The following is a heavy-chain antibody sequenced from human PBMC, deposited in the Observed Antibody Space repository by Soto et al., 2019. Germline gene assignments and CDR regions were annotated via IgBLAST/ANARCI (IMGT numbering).Heavy chain of an antibody. J-gene: IGHJ6*02. CDR1: GYTLTELS. Sequence: GASVKVSCKVSGYTLTELSMHWVRQAPGKGLEWMGGFDPEDGETIYAQKFQGRVTMTEDTSTDTAYMELSSLRSEDTAVYYCATDQGIAAAGGYYYGMDVWGQGTTVTVSS. CDR2: FDPEDGET. CDR3: ATDQGIAAAGGYYYGMDV. D-gene: IGHD6-13*01. V-gene: IGHV1-24*01.